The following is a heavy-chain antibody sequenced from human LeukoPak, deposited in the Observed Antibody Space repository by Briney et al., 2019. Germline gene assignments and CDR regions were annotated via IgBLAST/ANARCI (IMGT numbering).Heavy chain of an antibody. CDR2: ISGSGGST. CDR1: GFTFSSYA. V-gene: IGHV3-23*01. J-gene: IGHJ5*02. CDR3: AKCRKPVDIVVVPAANWFDP. Sequence: PGGSLRLSCAASGFTFSSYAMSWVRQAPGKGLEWVSAISGSGGSTYYADSVKGRFTISRDNSKNTLYLQMNSLRAEDTAVYYCAKCRKPVDIVVVPAANWFDPWGQGTLVTVSS. D-gene: IGHD2-2*01.